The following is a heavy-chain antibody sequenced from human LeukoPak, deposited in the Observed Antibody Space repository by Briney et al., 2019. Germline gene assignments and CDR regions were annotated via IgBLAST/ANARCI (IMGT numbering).Heavy chain of an antibody. CDR2: IIPIFGTA. V-gene: IGHV1-69*05. J-gene: IGHJ3*02. D-gene: IGHD2-2*01. CDR1: GGTFSSYA. Sequence: GASVKVSCKASGGTFSSYAISWVRQAPGQGLEWMGGIIPIFGTANYAQKFQGRVTITTDESTSTAYMELSSLRSEDTAVYYCARGGYCEVVPAAYTRVWCAFDIWGQGTMVTVSS. CDR3: ARGGYCEVVPAAYTRVWCAFDI.